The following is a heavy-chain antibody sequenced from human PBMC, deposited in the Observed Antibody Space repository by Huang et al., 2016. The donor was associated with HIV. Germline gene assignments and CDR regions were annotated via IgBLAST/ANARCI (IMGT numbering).Heavy chain of an antibody. J-gene: IGHJ6*02. V-gene: IGHV4-59*01. CDR1: GASISSYD. Sequence: QVQLQESGPRLVKPSETLSLTCTVSGASISSYDWRWIRKSPGKGLEWIGNIYYTGRTNYNPSLKSRVTISVDTSEKQFSLELNSVTAADTAVYYCARTYAIFGVVSGLDVWGQGTTVIVSS. CDR2: IYYTGRT. CDR3: ARTYAIFGVVSGLDV. D-gene: IGHD3-3*01.